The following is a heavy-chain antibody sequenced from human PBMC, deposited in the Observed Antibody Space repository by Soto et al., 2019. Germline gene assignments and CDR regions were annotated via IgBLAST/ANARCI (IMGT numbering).Heavy chain of an antibody. CDR2: ILYDGSKK. D-gene: IGHD4-17*01. Sequence: GGSLRLSCAASGFAFSNAWMSWVRQAPGKGLEWVAVILYDGSKKYYADSMKGRFTISRDNSKNTLYLQMNSLRAEDTALYYCAKDRGALRWSEEHYYFDYWGRGSLVTVSS. CDR1: GFAFSNAW. J-gene: IGHJ4*02. V-gene: IGHV3-30*18. CDR3: AKDRGALRWSEEHYYFDY.